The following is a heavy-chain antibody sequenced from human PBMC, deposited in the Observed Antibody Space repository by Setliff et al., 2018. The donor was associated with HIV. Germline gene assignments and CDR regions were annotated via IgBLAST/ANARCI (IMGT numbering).Heavy chain of an antibody. CDR2: INPNDGGA. CDR1: GYTFTGYY. J-gene: IGHJ5*02. CDR3: ALSSTITRPYNWFDP. V-gene: IGHV1-2*02. Sequence: ASVKVSCKASGYTFTGYYVHWVRQAPGQGLEWMGWINPNDGGANYAPRFQGRVTMASNTSITAASMELSSLRSDDTAVYYCALSSTITRPYNWFDPWGQGTLVTVSS. D-gene: IGHD3-9*01.